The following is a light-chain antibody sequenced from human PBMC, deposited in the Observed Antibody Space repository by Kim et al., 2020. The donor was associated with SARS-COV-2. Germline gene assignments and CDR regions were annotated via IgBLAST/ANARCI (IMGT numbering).Light chain of an antibody. CDR2: KAS. CDR3: QQYDSYPYT. J-gene: IGKJ2*01. Sequence: DIQMTQSPSTLSASVGERVTITCRASQSINNWLAWYQQKPGKAPKVLIYKASSLESGVPSRFSGSGSGTEFTLTISSLLPDDFATYYCQQYDSYPYTFGQGTKLEI. V-gene: IGKV1-5*03. CDR1: QSINNW.